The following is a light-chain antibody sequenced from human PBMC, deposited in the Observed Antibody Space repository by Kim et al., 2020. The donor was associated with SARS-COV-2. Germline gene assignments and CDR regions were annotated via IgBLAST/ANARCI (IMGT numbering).Light chain of an antibody. CDR2: AAS. Sequence: GDRVTITCRASQSISSYLNWYQQKPGKAPKLLIYAASSLQSGVPSRFSGSGSGTDFTLTIRSLQPEDFATYYCQQSYSTRYTFGQGTKLEI. J-gene: IGKJ2*01. CDR3: QQSYSTRYT. V-gene: IGKV1-39*01. CDR1: QSISSY.